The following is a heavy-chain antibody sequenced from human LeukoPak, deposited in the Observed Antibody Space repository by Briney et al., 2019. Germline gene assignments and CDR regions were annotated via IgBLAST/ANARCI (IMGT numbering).Heavy chain of an antibody. CDR2: ISAYNGNT. CDR1: GYTFTSYG. D-gene: IGHD3-10*01. J-gene: IGHJ6*03. Sequence: ASVEVSCKASGYTFTSYGISWVRQAPGQGLEWMGWISAYNGNTNYAQKLQGRVTMTTDTSTSTAYMELRSLRSDDTAVYYCARAGHYKYYYYYMDVWGKGTTVTISS. V-gene: IGHV1-18*01. CDR3: ARAGHYKYYYYYMDV.